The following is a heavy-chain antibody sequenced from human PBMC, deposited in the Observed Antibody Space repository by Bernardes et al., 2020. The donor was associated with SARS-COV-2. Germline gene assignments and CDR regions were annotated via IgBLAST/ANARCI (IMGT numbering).Heavy chain of an antibody. V-gene: IGHV3-23*01. Sequence: GGSLRLSCPVSGFNFKTHAMTWVRQAPGKGLEWVSSITGSGRGTYYADSVKDRFTISRDNSKNILYLNVTSLRAEDTATYYCAKCSSYSTGWPLDSWGQGALVTVSS. CDR1: GFNFKTHA. D-gene: IGHD6-19*01. CDR2: ITGSGRGT. CDR3: AKCSSYSTGWPLDS. J-gene: IGHJ5*01.